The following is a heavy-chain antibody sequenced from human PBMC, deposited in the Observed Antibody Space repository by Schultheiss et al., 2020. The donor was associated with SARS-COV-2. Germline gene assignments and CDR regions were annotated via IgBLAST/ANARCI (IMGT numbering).Heavy chain of an antibody. CDR1: GYTFTNYD. CDR3: ARVGRSYYGSGSPNWFDP. D-gene: IGHD3-10*01. J-gene: IGHJ5*02. V-gene: IGHV1-8*01. CDR2: MNPNTGNT. Sequence: ASVKVSCKASGYTFTNYDINWVRQATGQGLEWMGWMNPNTGNTGYAQRFQGRVTMTRETSISTAYMELTSLRSDDTAVYYCARVGRSYYGSGSPNWFDPWGQGTLVTVSS.